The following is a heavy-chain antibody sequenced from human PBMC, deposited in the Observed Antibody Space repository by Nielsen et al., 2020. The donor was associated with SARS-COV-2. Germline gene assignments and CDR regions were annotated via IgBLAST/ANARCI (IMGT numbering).Heavy chain of an antibody. CDR1: GGSFSGYY. J-gene: IGHJ4*02. Sequence: GSLRLSCAVYGGSFSGYYWSWIRQPPGKGLEWIGEINHSGSTNYNPSLKSRVTISVDTSKNQFSLKLSSVTAADTAVYYCARQISITYLDYWGQGTLVTVSS. V-gene: IGHV4-34*01. D-gene: IGHD3-10*01. CDR3: ARQISITYLDY. CDR2: INHSGST.